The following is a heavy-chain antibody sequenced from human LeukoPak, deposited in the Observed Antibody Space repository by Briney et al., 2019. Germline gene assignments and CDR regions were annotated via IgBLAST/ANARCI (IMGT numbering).Heavy chain of an antibody. CDR3: ARDRYYGSGSSFDY. D-gene: IGHD3-10*01. Sequence: TGRSLRLSCAASGFTFSSYGMHWVRQAPGKGLEWVAVIWYDGSNKYYADSVKGRFTISRDNSKNTPYLQMNSLRAEDTAVYYCARDRYYGSGSSFDYWGQGTLVTVSS. CDR2: IWYDGSNK. CDR1: GFTFSSYG. J-gene: IGHJ4*02. V-gene: IGHV3-33*01.